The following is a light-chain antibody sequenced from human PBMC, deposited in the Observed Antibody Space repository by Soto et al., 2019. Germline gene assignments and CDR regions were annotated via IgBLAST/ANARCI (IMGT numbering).Light chain of an antibody. CDR3: CSYAGSYTYV. CDR2: DVS. J-gene: IGLJ1*01. V-gene: IGLV2-11*01. CDR1: SSDVGGYNY. Sequence: QYALPQPRSVSGSPGQSVTISCTGTSSDVGGYNYVSWYQQHPGKAPQLLIYDVSKRPSGVPDRFSGSKSGNTASLTISGLQAEDEADYYCCSYAGSYTYVFGTGTKVTVL.